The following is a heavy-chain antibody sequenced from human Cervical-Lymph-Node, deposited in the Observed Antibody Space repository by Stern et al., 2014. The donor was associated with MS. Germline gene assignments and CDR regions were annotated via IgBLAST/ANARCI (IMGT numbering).Heavy chain of an antibody. V-gene: IGHV1-69*06. CDR1: GG. CDR3: ARGSGDNWFGP. CDR2: VIPFVGTP. Sequence: VQLEESGAEVKKPGSSVKLSCKSSGGISWGRQAPGQGLEWMGGVIPFVGTPNYAQKFQGRVTIIADTSANTTYLHLSRLTSADTAVYYCARGSGDNWFGPWGQGTLVTVSS. D-gene: IGHD3-10*01. J-gene: IGHJ5*02.